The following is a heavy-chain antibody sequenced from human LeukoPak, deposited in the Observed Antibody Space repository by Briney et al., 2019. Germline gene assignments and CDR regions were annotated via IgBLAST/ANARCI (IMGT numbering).Heavy chain of an antibody. D-gene: IGHD3-10*01. CDR3: ARDDSRYGSGRGSY. CDR2: ISSSSSHI. V-gene: IGHV3-21*01. CDR1: GFTFSSYS. J-gene: IGHJ4*02. Sequence: GGSLRLSCAASGFTFSSYSMNWVRQAPGKGLEWVSSISSSSSHIYYADSVKGRFTISRDNAKNSLYLQMNSLRAEDTAVYYCARDDSRYGSGRGSYWGQGTLVTVSS.